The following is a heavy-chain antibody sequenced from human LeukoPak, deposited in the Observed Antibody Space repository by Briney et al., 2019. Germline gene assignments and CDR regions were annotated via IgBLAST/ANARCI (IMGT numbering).Heavy chain of an antibody. CDR3: ALDYYDSSGQAIAS. CDR1: GGSISSSSYY. CDR2: IYYSGST. Sequence: SETLPLTCTVSGGSISSSSYYWGWIRQPPGKGLEWIGSIYYSGSTYYNPSLKSRVTISVDTSKNQFSLKLSSVTAADTAVYYCALDYYDSSGQAIASWGQGTMVTVSS. V-gene: IGHV4-39*01. D-gene: IGHD3-22*01. J-gene: IGHJ3*01.